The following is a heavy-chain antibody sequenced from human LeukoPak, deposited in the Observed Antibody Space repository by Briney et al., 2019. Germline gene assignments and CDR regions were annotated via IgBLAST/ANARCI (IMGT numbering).Heavy chain of an antibody. CDR2: ISGSGGST. CDR3: AKDHLRYYYDSSGYYPAFAY. Sequence: GGSLRLSCAASGFTFSSYAMSWVRQAPGKGLEWVSAISGSGGSTYYADSVKGRFTISRDNSKNTLYLQMNSLRAEDTAVYYCAKDHLRYYYDSSGYYPAFAYWGQGTRVTVSS. J-gene: IGHJ4*02. V-gene: IGHV3-23*01. CDR1: GFTFSSYA. D-gene: IGHD3-22*01.